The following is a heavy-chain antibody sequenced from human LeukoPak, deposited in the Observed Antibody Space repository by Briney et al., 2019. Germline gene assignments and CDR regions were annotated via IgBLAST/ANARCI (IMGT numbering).Heavy chain of an antibody. Sequence: ASVKVSCKASGYTFTGYYIHWVRQAPGQGHEWMGWINPNSGGTHFAQKFQGRVTVTRDTSISTAYMELSRLRSDDTAVYYCARVSGESLSGSFQLDYWGQGILVTVSS. CDR3: ARVSGESLSGSFQLDY. CDR2: INPNSGGT. J-gene: IGHJ4*02. CDR1: GYTFTGYY. D-gene: IGHD3-10*01. V-gene: IGHV1-2*02.